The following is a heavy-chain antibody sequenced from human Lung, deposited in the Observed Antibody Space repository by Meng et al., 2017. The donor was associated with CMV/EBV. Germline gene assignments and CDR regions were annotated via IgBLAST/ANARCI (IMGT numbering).Heavy chain of an antibody. D-gene: IGHD4-17*01. CDR3: ARAGAAVTTNFDF. CDR1: GYKFDSDG. V-gene: IGHV1-18*01. Sequence: KASGYKFDSDGITWVRQAPGQGLEWVGWVGAENGETNDGQKFQGRVTVTADTFTKTAYMEMRSLRSDDSAIYYCARAGAAVTTNFDFWGQGTLVTVSS. CDR2: VGAENGET. J-gene: IGHJ4*02.